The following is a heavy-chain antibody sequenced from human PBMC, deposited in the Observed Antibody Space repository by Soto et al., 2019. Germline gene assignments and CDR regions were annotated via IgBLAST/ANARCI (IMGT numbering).Heavy chain of an antibody. D-gene: IGHD3-22*01. CDR2: ISYDGSNK. J-gene: IGHJ5*02. Sequence: QVQLVESGGGVVQPGRSLRLSCAASGFTFSSYGMHWVRQAPGKGLEWVAVISYDGSNKYYADSVKGRFTISRDNSKNTLYLQMNSLRAEDTAVYYCAKDVSPNNYYDSSFGPWGQGTLVTVSS. CDR3: AKDVSPNNYYDSSFGP. CDR1: GFTFSSYG. V-gene: IGHV3-30*18.